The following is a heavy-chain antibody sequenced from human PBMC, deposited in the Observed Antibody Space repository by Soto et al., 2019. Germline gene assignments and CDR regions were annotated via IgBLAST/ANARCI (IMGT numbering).Heavy chain of an antibody. V-gene: IGHV4-39*01. Sequence: PSETLSLTCIVSGAPISSNDYFWAWIRQPPGRGLEFIASMHASGGTYHASSLKSRATMSLDTSKDQFSLKLQSVTAADTGTYYCEALVVGATRHSDVDHWGQGTLVTVYS. CDR2: MHASGGT. CDR1: GAPISSNDYF. D-gene: IGHD2-15*01. J-gene: IGHJ4*02. CDR3: EALVVGATRHSDVDH.